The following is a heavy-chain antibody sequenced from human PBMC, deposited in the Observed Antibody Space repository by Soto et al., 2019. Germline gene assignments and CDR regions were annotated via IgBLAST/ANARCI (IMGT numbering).Heavy chain of an antibody. J-gene: IGHJ4*02. CDR3: ARSCSGGSCYLDY. CDR2: INPNSGGT. D-gene: IGHD2-15*01. V-gene: IGHV1-2*04. CDR1: GYTFTGYY. Sequence: ASVKVSCKASGYTFTGYYMHWVRQAPGQGLEWMGWINPNSGGTNYAQKFQGWVTMTRDTSISTAYMELSRLRSDDTAVYYCARSCSGGSCYLDYWGQGTLVTVSS.